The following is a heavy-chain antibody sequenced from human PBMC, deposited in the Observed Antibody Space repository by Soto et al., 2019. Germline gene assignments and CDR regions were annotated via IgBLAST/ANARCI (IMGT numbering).Heavy chain of an antibody. D-gene: IGHD3-3*01. Sequence: GGSLRLSCAASGFTFSSYAMHWVRQAPGKGLEWVAVISYDGSNKYYADSVKGRFTISRDNSKNTLYLQMNSLRAEDTAVYYCAREIGDEYYDFWSGYPDYWGQGTLVTVSS. V-gene: IGHV3-30-3*01. CDR1: GFTFSSYA. J-gene: IGHJ4*02. CDR3: AREIGDEYYDFWSGYPDY. CDR2: ISYDGSNK.